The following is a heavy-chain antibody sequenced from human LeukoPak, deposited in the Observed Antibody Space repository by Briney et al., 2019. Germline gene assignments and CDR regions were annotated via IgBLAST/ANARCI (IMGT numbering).Heavy chain of an antibody. Sequence: PSETLSLTCTVSGGSISSSSYYWGWIRQPPGKGLEWIGSIYYSGSTYYNPSLKSRVTISVDTSKNLFSLKLSSVTAADTAVYYCARVGFVGPSDYWGQGTLVSVSS. V-gene: IGHV4-39*07. D-gene: IGHD2-15*01. J-gene: IGHJ4*02. CDR1: GGSISSSSYY. CDR2: IYYSGST. CDR3: ARVGFVGPSDY.